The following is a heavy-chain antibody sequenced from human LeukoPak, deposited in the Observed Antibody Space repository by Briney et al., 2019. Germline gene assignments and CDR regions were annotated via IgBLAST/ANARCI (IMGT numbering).Heavy chain of an antibody. CDR1: GFTFSSYG. J-gene: IGHJ4*02. D-gene: IGHD1-26*01. CDR2: IQYDGSHE. Sequence: PGGSLRLSCAASGFTFSSYGIHWVRQAPGKGLEWVAFIQYDGSHEYYADSVKGRFTIPRDNSKNTLNLQMNSLRDEDTAVYYCAKAGGSSFDYWGQGTLVTVSS. V-gene: IGHV3-30*02. CDR3: AKAGGSSFDY.